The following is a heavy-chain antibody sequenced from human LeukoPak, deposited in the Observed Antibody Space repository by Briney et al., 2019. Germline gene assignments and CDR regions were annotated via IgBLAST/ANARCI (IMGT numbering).Heavy chain of an antibody. CDR1: GGSISSGSYY. J-gene: IGHJ4*02. Sequence: SETLSLTCTVSGGSISSGSYYWSWIRQPAGKGLEWIGRIYTSGSTNYNPSLRSRVTISVDTSKNQFSLKLSSVTAADTAVYYCARTWIRTVADPYYFDYWGQGTLVTVSS. CDR2: IYTSGST. V-gene: IGHV4-61*02. D-gene: IGHD4-23*01. CDR3: ARTWIRTVADPYYFDY.